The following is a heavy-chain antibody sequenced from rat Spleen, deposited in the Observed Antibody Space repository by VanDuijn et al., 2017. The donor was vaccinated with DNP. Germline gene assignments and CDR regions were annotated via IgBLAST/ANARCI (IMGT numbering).Heavy chain of an antibody. V-gene: IGHV2-13*01. CDR2: MWSSGDT. CDR1: GFSVGHYG. Sequence: QVQLKESGPGLIQPSQTLSLTCTVSGFSVGHYGVTWVRQPPGKGLEWMGVMWSSGDTSYNSGLKSRLSISRDTSKSQIFLEMDSLRSEDTATYYCTKTGGNWVAHWGQGTLVTVS. CDR3: TKTGGNWVAH. D-gene: IGHD1-11*01. J-gene: IGHJ3*01.